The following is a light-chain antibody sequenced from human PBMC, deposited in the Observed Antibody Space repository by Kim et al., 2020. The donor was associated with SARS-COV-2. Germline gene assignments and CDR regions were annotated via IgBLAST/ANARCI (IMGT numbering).Light chain of an antibody. CDR1: QSVYSY. Sequence: EIVLTQSPVTLSLSPGERASLSCRASQSVYSYLAWYQHKPGQSPRLLIHDASSRATGIPARFSGSGSGTDFTLTISSLEPEDFAVYYCQQRADWPLTFGGGTKLEI. J-gene: IGKJ4*01. CDR2: DAS. V-gene: IGKV3-11*01. CDR3: QQRADWPLT.